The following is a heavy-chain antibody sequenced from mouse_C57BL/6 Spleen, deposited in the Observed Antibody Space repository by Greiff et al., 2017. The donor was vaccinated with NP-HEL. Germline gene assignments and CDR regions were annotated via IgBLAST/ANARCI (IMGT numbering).Heavy chain of an antibody. CDR2: ISYDGSN. J-gene: IGHJ4*01. Sequence: EVKLVESGPGLVKPSQSLSLTCSVTGYSITSGYYWNWIRQFPGNKLEWMGYISYDGSNNYNPSLKNRISITRDTSKNQFFLKLNSVTTEDTATYYCARDCYYPYYAMDYWGQGTSVTVSS. CDR1: GYSITSGYY. CDR3: ARDCYYPYYAMDY. V-gene: IGHV3-6*01. D-gene: IGHD2-3*01.